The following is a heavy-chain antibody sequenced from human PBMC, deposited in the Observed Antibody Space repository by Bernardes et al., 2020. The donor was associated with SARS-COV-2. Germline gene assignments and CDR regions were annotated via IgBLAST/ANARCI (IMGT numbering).Heavy chain of an antibody. CDR3: AKEKGRGAGSGPLKYFDY. D-gene: IGHD2-15*01. CDR1: GFTFSTYA. CDR2: ISGSAGTT. J-gene: IGHJ4*02. Sequence: GSLRLSCTASGFTFSTYAMSWVRQAPGKGLEWVSSISGSAGTTYYADSVRGRFTISRDNSKSTLYLQMNSLRAEDTALYYCAKEKGRGAGSGPLKYFDYWGQGTLVTVS. V-gene: IGHV3-23*01.